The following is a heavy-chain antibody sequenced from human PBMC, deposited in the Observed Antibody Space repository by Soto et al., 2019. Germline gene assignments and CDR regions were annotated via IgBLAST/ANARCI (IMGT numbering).Heavy chain of an antibody. Sequence: QVQLQESGPGLVKPSQTLSLTCTVSGDSISSAVNYWSWIRQQPGKVLEWIGYFYHTGSTYYNPSLIRGVPMSVDTSNNRFSLQLSSVTAADTAVYYWARNIYPVRDAFDLWGQGTMVTVSS. V-gene: IGHV4-31*03. CDR3: ARNIYPVRDAFDL. D-gene: IGHD2-21*01. J-gene: IGHJ3*01. CDR2: FYHTGST. CDR1: GDSISSAVNY.